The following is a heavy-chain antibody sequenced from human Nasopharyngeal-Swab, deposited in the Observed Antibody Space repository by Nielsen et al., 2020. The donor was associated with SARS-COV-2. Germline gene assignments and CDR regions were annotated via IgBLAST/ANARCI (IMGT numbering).Heavy chain of an antibody. CDR1: GFTFISYW. V-gene: IGHV3-7*03. CDR2: IKQDGSEK. Sequence: GGSLEPSCAAPGFTFISYWMSWVPQAPGKGLEWVANIKQDGSEKYYVDSVKGRFTISRDNAKNSLYLQMNSLRAEDTAVYYCARRARSGYHHFDYWGQGTLVTVSS. D-gene: IGHD3-22*01. CDR3: ARRARSGYHHFDY. J-gene: IGHJ4*02.